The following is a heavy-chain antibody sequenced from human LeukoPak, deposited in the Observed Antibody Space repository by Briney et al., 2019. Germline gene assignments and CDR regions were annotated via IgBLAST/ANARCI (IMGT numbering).Heavy chain of an antibody. CDR3: AREMYSGSYGGFDY. CDR2: IIPIFGTA. V-gene: IGHV1-69*06. CDR1: GGTFSSYA. Sequence: SVKVSCKASGGTFSSYAISWVRQAPGQGLEWMGGIIPIFGTANYAQKFQGRVTITADKSTSTAYMELSSLRSEDTAVYYCAREMYSGSYGGFDYWGQGTLATVSS. J-gene: IGHJ4*02. D-gene: IGHD1-26*01.